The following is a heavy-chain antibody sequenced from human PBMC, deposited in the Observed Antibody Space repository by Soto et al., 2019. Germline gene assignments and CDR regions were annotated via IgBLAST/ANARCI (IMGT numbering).Heavy chain of an antibody. CDR1: GGSISSYY. Sequence: QVQLQESGPGLVKPSETLSLTCTVSGGSISSYYWSWIRQPPGKGLEWIGYIYYSGSTNYNPSLKSRVTISVDTSKNQCSLKLSSVAAAVTAVDYCARRHRSGWYWVFDYGGQGTLVTVSS. V-gene: IGHV4-59*08. D-gene: IGHD6-19*01. J-gene: IGHJ4*02. CDR2: IYYSGST. CDR3: ARRHRSGWYWVFDY.